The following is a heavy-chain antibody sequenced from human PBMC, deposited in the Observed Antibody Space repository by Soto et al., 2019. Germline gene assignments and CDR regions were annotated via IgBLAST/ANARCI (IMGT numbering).Heavy chain of an antibody. J-gene: IGHJ4*02. CDR2: TGLNGRTT. CDR3: ATVHSTSRSFDY. V-gene: IGHV3-23*01. Sequence: GGSLRLSCAASGFTFSMSAMTWVRQAPGKGLEWVSTTGLNGRTTYYADSVKGRFTVSRDNSKNTLDLHMSSLRAEDTAVYYCATVHSTSRSFDYWGQGTLVTVSS. CDR1: GFTFSMSA. D-gene: IGHD6-6*01.